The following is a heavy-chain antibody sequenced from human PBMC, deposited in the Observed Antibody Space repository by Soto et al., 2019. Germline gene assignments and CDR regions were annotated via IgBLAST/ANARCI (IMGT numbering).Heavy chain of an antibody. CDR3: DREGSGGSDT. CDR1: GGSISSYY. J-gene: IGHJ5*02. D-gene: IGHD2-15*01. CDR2: IYYSGST. V-gene: IGHV4-59*01. Sequence: SETLSLTCTVSGGSISSYYWSWIRQPPGKGLEWIGYIYYSGSTNYNPSLKSRVTISVDTSKNQFSLKLSSVTAADKAVYYCDREGSGGSDTWGQGTLVTVSS.